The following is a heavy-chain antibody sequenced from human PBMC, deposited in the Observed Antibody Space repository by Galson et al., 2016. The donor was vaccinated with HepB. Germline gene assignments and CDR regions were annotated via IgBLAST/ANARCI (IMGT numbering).Heavy chain of an antibody. CDR2: ISAHNGNT. V-gene: IGHV1-18*01. CDR1: GYMFTDYG. J-gene: IGHJ5*02. D-gene: IGHD6-19*01. CDR3: ARAPGIEVSGVFHP. Sequence: SVKVSCKASGYMFTDYGVAWVRQAPGQGLEWIGWISAHNGNTVSARKFRGRVTINTETSTTTAYISPSSLTSDDTAVYFCARAPGIEVSGVFHPWGQGTVLIVSS.